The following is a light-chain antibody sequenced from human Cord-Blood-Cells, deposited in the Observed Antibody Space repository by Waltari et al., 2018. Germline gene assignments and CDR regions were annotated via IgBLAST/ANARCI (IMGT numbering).Light chain of an antibody. CDR1: SSDVGSYNL. V-gene: IGLV2-23*02. Sequence: QSALTQPASVSGSPGQSITISCTGTSSDVGSYNLVSWYQQHPGKAPKLMIYEVSKRPSGVSNRVSGSKSGNTASLTIAGLQAEDEADYYCCSYAGSNYVFGTGTKVTVL. J-gene: IGLJ1*01. CDR2: EVS. CDR3: CSYAGSNYV.